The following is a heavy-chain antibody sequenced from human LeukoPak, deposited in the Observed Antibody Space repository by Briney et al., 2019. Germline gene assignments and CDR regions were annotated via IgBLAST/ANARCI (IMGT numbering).Heavy chain of an antibody. V-gene: IGHV4-30-4*07. CDR3: ARDSVYGDHFDY. J-gene: IGHJ4*02. Sequence: SETLSLTCAVSGGSISSGGYSWSWIRQPPGKGLEWIGYIYYSGSTYYNPSLKSRVTISVDTSKNQFSLKLSSVTAADTAVYYCARDSVYGDHFDYWGQGTLVTVSS. D-gene: IGHD4-17*01. CDR1: GGSISSGGYS. CDR2: IYYSGST.